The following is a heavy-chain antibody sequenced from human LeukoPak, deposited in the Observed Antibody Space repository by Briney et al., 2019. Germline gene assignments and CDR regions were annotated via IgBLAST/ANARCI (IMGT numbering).Heavy chain of an antibody. Sequence: GGSLRLSCAASGFTFSSYSMNWVRQAPGKGLEWVSYISSSSSTIYYADSVKGRFTISRDNSKNTLYLQMNSLRAEDTAVYYCAKVSSPIAVAGTGTFDYWGQGTLVTVSS. J-gene: IGHJ4*02. CDR1: GFTFSSYS. D-gene: IGHD6-19*01. V-gene: IGHV3-48*01. CDR3: AKVSSPIAVAGTGTFDY. CDR2: ISSSSSTI.